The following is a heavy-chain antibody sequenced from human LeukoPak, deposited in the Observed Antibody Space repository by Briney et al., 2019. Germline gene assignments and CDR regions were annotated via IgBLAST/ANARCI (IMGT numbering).Heavy chain of an antibody. CDR1: GGSISSGGYS. D-gene: IGHD3-9*01. CDR3: ARGNDILTGDALDI. V-gene: IGHV4-30-2*01. J-gene: IGHJ3*02. Sequence: SQTLSLTCAVSGGSISSGGYSWSWIRQPPGKGLEWIGYIYHRGSTYYNPSLKSRVTISVDRSKNQFSLKLSSVTAADTAVYYCARGNDILTGDALDIWGQGTMVTVSS. CDR2: IYHRGST.